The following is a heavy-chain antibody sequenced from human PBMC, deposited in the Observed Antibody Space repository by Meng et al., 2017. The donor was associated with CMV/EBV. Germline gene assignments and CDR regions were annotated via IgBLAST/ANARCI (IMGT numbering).Heavy chain of an antibody. CDR2: MNPNSGNT. D-gene: IGHD3-3*01. V-gene: IGHV1-8*03. CDR1: GYTFTSYD. CDR3: ARVYPTIFGVVRSMDF. Sequence: ASVKVSCKASGYTFTSYDINWVRQATGQGLEWMGWMNPNSGNTGYAQKFQGRVTITRNTSISTAYMELSSLRSEDTAVYYCARVYPTIFGVVRSMDFWGQGTTVTVSS. J-gene: IGHJ6*02.